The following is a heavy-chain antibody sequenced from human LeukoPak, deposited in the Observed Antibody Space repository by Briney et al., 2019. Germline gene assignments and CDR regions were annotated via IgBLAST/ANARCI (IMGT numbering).Heavy chain of an antibody. CDR2: IYTTGST. V-gene: IGHV4-4*09. J-gene: IGHJ6*03. CDR3: TRIYGSGTSFGYLDV. Sequence: SETLSLTCTVSGGSISSYYWSWIRQPPGKGLEWIGYIYTTGSTNHNPSLKSRVTISVHTSKNQFSLKLTSVTAADTAVYYCTRIYGSGTSFGYLDVWGKGTTVTVSS. D-gene: IGHD3-10*01. CDR1: GGSISSYY.